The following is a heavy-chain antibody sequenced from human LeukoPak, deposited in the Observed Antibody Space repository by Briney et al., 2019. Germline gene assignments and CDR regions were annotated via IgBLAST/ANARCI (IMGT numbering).Heavy chain of an antibody. J-gene: IGHJ4*02. V-gene: IGHV3-23*01. Sequence: GGSLRLSCAASGFTFSSDAMSWVRQAPGKELEWVSAISGSGGSTYYADSVKGRFTISRDDSKNTLSLQMNSLRVEDTAVYYCARDLAWGAFDYWGQGTLVTVSS. CDR2: ISGSGGST. CDR1: GFTFSSDA. CDR3: ARDLAWGAFDY. D-gene: IGHD7-27*01.